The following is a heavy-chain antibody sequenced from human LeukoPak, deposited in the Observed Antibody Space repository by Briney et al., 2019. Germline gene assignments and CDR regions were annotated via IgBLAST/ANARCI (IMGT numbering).Heavy chain of an antibody. CDR2: ISGSGGST. V-gene: IGHV3-23*01. J-gene: IGHJ4*02. D-gene: IGHD5-18*01. Sequence: PGGSLRLSCAASGFTFSSYAMSWVRQAPGKGLEWVAAISGSGGSTYYADSVKGRFTISRDNSKNTLYLQMNSLRAEDTAVYCCAMHVDTAMAYYFDYWGQGTLVTVSS. CDR1: GFTFSSYA. CDR3: AMHVDTAMAYYFDY.